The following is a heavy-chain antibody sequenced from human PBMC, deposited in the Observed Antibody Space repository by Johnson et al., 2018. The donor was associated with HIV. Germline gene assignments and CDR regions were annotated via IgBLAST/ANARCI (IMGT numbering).Heavy chain of an antibody. V-gene: IGHV3-23*04. D-gene: IGHD3-22*01. CDR1: GFTFSSYA. Sequence: VQLVESGGGLVKPGGSLRLSCAASGFTFSSYAMSWVRQAPGKGLEWVSAISGSGGSTYYADSVKGRFTISRDNSKNTLYLQMNSLRAEDTAVYYCARVGRVYDSSGYAIDAFDIWGQGTMVTVSS. CDR2: ISGSGGST. CDR3: ARVGRVYDSSGYAIDAFDI. J-gene: IGHJ3*02.